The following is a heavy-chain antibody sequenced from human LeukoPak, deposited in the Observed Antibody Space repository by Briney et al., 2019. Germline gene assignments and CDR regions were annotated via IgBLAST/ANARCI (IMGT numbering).Heavy chain of an antibody. Sequence: PSETLSLTCAVYGGSFSGYYWSWIRQPPGKGLEWIGEINHSGSTNFNPSLKSRVTISVDTSKNQFSLKLRSVTAADTAVYYCARVKSLSPYYYGMDVWGQGTTVTVSS. CDR3: ARVKSLSPYYYGMDV. CDR2: INHSGST. CDR1: GGSFSGYY. J-gene: IGHJ6*02. V-gene: IGHV4-34*01.